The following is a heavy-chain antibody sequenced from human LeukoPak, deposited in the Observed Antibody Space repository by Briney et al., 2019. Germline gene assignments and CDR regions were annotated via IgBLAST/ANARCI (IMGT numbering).Heavy chain of an antibody. D-gene: IGHD3-3*01. J-gene: IGHJ6*02. CDR3: ARESQNYDFWSGYLYYYYGMDV. Sequence: GGSLRLSCAASGFTFSSYGMHWVRQAPGKGLEWVAVISYDGSNKYYADSVKGRFTISRDNSKNTLYLQMNSLRAEDTAVYYCARESQNYDFWSGYLYYYYGMDVWGQGTTVTVSS. V-gene: IGHV3-30*19. CDR1: GFTFSSYG. CDR2: ISYDGSNK.